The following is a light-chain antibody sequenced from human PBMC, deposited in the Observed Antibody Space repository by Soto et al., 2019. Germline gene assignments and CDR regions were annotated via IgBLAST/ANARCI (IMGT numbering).Light chain of an antibody. V-gene: IGLV2-14*01. CDR3: SSYTSSSPRV. CDR1: SSDVGGYNY. CDR2: DVS. J-gene: IGLJ1*01. Sequence: QSVLTQPASVSGSPGQSITISCTGTSSDVGGYNYVSWYQQHPGKAPKLMIYDVSNRPSGVSNRFSGSKSGNTASLSISGLQAEDEADYYCSSYTSSSPRVFGTGTKFTVL.